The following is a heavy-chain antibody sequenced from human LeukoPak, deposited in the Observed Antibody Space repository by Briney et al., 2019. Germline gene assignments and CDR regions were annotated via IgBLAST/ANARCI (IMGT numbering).Heavy chain of an antibody. D-gene: IGHD3-22*01. Sequence: SETLSLTCAVYGGSFSGYYWSWIRQPPGKGLEWIGEINHSGSTNYNPSLKSRVTISVDTSKNQFSLKLGSVAAADTAVYYCARVYYDSSGYYWLDYWGQGTLVTVSS. J-gene: IGHJ4*02. CDR2: INHSGST. V-gene: IGHV4-34*01. CDR3: ARVYYDSSGYYWLDY. CDR1: GGSFSGYY.